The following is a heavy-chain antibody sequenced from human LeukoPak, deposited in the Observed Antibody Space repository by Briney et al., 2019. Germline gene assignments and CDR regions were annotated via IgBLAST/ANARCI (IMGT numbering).Heavy chain of an antibody. CDR1: GVSISSSSYY. D-gene: IGHD3-22*01. CDR2: IYYSGST. Sequence: PSGTLSLTCTVSGVSISSSSYYWGWLRQPPGKGREWIGSIYYSGSTYYNPSLKSRVTISVDTSKNQFSLKLSSVTAADTAVYYCAKDSSGYYWFDPWGRGTLVTVSS. CDR3: AKDSSGYYWFDP. J-gene: IGHJ5*02. V-gene: IGHV4-39*02.